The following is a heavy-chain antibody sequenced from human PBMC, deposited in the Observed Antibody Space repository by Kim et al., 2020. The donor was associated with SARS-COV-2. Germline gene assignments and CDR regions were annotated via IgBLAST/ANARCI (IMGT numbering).Heavy chain of an antibody. CDR3: ARQMGITMIVVVISTHFDY. D-gene: IGHD3-22*01. J-gene: IGHJ4*02. V-gene: IGHV4-39*01. Sequence: SRVTISVDTSNNQFSLKLSSVTAADTAVYYCARQMGITMIVVVISTHFDYWGQGTLVTVSS.